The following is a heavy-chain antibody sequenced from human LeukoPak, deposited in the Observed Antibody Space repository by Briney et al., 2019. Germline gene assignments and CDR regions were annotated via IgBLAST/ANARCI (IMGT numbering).Heavy chain of an antibody. D-gene: IGHD6-13*01. Sequence: ASVKVSCKASGYTFTSYGISWVRQAPGQGLEWMGWISAYNGNTNYAQKLQGRVTMTTDTSTSTAYMELRSLRSDDTAVYYCARDWEYSSSWPPKYNWFDPWGQGTLVTVSS. CDR2: ISAYNGNT. CDR1: GYTFTSYG. V-gene: IGHV1-18*01. CDR3: ARDWEYSSSWPPKYNWFDP. J-gene: IGHJ5*02.